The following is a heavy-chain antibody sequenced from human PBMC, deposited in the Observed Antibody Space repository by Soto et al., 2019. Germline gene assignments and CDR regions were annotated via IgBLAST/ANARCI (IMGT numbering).Heavy chain of an antibody. D-gene: IGHD6-13*01. Sequence: EVQLVESGGALVQPGGSLRLSCAASGFTFSNYEMDWVRQAPGKGLEWVSYISGNGGTIYYADSVKGRFTISRDNADNSLYLQMNGLRFEDTCVYYCMRDHSSTRGPYNWFDTWGQGTLVTVSS. J-gene: IGHJ5*02. CDR1: GFTFSNYE. CDR3: MRDHSSTRGPYNWFDT. CDR2: ISGNGGTI. V-gene: IGHV3-48*03.